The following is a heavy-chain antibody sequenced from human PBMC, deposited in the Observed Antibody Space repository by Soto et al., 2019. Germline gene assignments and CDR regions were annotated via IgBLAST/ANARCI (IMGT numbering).Heavy chain of an antibody. CDR1: GFIADDYA. CDR3: VKDMKWGGMTTIHYFDS. CDR2: ISSNSATI. V-gene: IGHV3-9*02. Sequence: EVQLVESGGGLVQPGRSLRLSCVASGFIADDYAMHWVRQAPGKGLEWVSGISSNSATINYADSVKGRFTISRDNAKNSQFLQMHSLRPEDTAFYYCVKDMKWGGMTTIHYFDSWGQGTLVTVSS. D-gene: IGHD4-17*01. J-gene: IGHJ4*02.